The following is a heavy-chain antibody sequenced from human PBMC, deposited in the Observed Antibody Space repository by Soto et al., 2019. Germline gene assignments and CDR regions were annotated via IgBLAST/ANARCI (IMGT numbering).Heavy chain of an antibody. D-gene: IGHD3-22*01. CDR2: ISAYNGNT. CDR3: ARRGNYDSSGYFVESAAEFDY. CDR1: GYTFASYG. J-gene: IGHJ4*02. Sequence: QVQLVQSGAEVKKPGASVKVSCKASGYTFASYGISWVRQAPGQGLEWMGWISAYNGNTNYAQKLQGRVTMTTDTSTSTAYMELRSLRSDDTAVYYCARRGNYDSSGYFVESAAEFDYWGQGTLVTVSS. V-gene: IGHV1-18*04.